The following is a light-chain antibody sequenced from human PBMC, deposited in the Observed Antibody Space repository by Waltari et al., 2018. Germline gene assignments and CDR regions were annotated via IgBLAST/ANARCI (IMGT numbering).Light chain of an antibody. CDR2: DVT. Sequence: QSALTQPASASGSPGKSITIPCPGTSSAVVGHNYASWYQQHPGKAPKLVIFDVTKRPSGVSNRFSGSKSGNTASLTISGLQAEDEADYYCCSYTGSSTRVFGGGTKLTVL. V-gene: IGLV2-14*01. CDR3: CSYTGSSTRV. J-gene: IGLJ3*02. CDR1: SSAVVGHNY.